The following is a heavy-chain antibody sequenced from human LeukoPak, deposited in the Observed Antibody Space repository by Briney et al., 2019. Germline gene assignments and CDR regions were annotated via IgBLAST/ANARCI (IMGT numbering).Heavy chain of an antibody. CDR1: GYSFTSYW. Sequence: GEPLKISCKGSGYSFTSYWIGWVRQMPGKGLEWMGIIYPGDSDTRYSPSFQGQVTISADKSISTAYLQWSSLKASDTAVYYCARCGAGYPYYYYMDVWGKGTTVTVSS. CDR2: IYPGDSDT. J-gene: IGHJ6*03. CDR3: ARCGAGYPYYYYMDV. V-gene: IGHV5-51*01. D-gene: IGHD3-9*01.